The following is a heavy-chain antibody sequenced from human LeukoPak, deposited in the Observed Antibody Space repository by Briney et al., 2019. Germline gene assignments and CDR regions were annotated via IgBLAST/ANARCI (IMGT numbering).Heavy chain of an antibody. D-gene: IGHD2-8*01. CDR1: GGTFSSYA. CDR2: IIPIFGTA. Sequence: SVKVSCKASGGTFSSYAISWVRQAPGQGLEWMGRIIPIFGTANYAQKFQGRVTITTDESTSTAYMELSSLRSEDTAVYYCARKGYCTNGVCPRGYYYMDVWGKGTTVTVSS. V-gene: IGHV1-69*05. J-gene: IGHJ6*03. CDR3: ARKGYCTNGVCPRGYYYMDV.